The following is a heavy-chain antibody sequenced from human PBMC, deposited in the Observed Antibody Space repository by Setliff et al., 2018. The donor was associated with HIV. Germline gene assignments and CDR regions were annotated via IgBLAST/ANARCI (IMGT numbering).Heavy chain of an antibody. D-gene: IGHD3-3*01. CDR3: ATYLSDNYLDGAFDI. V-gene: IGHV4-39*02. Sequence: SETLSLTCTVSGASVSTTGYYWGWLRQSPGKGLQWIGTTFYSGSTYYNPSLKSRVTISLDTSNNDFSLTLTSVTAANTALYFCATYLSDNYLDGAFDIWGRGTMVTVSS. CDR2: TFYSGST. CDR1: GASVSTTGYY. J-gene: IGHJ3*02.